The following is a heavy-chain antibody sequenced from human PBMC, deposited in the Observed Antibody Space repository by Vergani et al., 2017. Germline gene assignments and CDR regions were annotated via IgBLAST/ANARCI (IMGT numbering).Heavy chain of an antibody. V-gene: IGHV3-9*01. CDR3: AKYIVALPPSGGSSYAFDI. J-gene: IGHJ3*02. Sequence: EVQLVESGGGLVQPGRSLTLSCAASGFTFDDYAMHWVRQAPGKGLEWVSGISWNSGSIGYADSVKGRFTISRDNAKDSLDLPMNSLGAEDTSLYYCAKYIVALPPSGGSSYAFDIWGQGTMVTVSS. D-gene: IGHD2-15*01. CDR2: ISWNSGSI. CDR1: GFTFDDYA.